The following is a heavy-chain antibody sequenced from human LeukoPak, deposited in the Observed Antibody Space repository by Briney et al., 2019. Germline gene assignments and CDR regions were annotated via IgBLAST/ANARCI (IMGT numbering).Heavy chain of an antibody. CDR2: IYSGGTT. J-gene: IGHJ4*02. Sequence: GGSLRLSCAASGFTVSSNDMSWVRKAPGKGLEWVSVIYSGGTTYYADSVKGRFTISRDNSKNTLYLQMNSLRAADTAVYYCASRRDYGINYWGQGTLVTVSS. CDR3: ASRRDYGINY. CDR1: GFTVSSND. D-gene: IGHD4-17*01. V-gene: IGHV3-53*01.